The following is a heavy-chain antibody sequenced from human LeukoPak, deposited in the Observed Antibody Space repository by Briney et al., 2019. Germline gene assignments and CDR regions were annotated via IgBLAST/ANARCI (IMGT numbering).Heavy chain of an antibody. V-gene: IGHV1-69*04. CDR2: IIPILGIA. CDR3: ARDQGVVGAYYFDY. J-gene: IGHJ4*02. D-gene: IGHD1-26*01. Sequence: SVKVSCKASGGTFSSYAISWVRQAPGQGLEWMGRIIPILGIANYAQKFQGRVTITADKSTSTAYMELSSLRSEDTAVYYCARDQGVVGAYYFDYWGQGALVTVSS. CDR1: GGTFSSYA.